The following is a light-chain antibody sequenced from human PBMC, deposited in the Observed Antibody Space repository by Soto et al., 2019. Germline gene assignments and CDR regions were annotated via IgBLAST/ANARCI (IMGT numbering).Light chain of an antibody. Sequence: DIQMTQSPSTLSASVGDRVTITCRASQSISRWLAWYQQKPGKAPKLLIYGISTLQGGVPSRFSGSESGEDSTLTIGSVQPENSATYYWHQAATLPLTFGGGTDVEI. CDR2: GIS. J-gene: IGKJ4*01. CDR1: QSISRW. CDR3: HQAATLPLT. V-gene: IGKV1-12*01.